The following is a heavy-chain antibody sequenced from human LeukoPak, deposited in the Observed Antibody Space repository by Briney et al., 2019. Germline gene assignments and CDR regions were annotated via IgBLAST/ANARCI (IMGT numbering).Heavy chain of an antibody. CDR2: IYYSGST. Sequence: SETLSLTCTVSGYSISSGYYWGWIRQPPGKGLEWIGSIYYSGSTYYNPSLKSRVTISVDTSKNQFSLKLSSVTAADTAVYYCARTRYYYNSRSYGAPYYFDYWGQGTLVTVSS. J-gene: IGHJ4*02. CDR1: GYSISSGYY. CDR3: ARTRYYYNSRSYGAPYYFDY. V-gene: IGHV4-38-2*02. D-gene: IGHD3-10*01.